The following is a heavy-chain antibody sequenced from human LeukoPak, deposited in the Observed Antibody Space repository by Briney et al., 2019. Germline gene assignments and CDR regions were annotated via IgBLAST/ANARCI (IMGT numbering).Heavy chain of an antibody. Sequence: ASVKVSCKASGYTFTSYDINWVRQATGQGLEWMGWMNPNSGNTGYAQKFQGRVTITRNTSISTAYMELSSLRSEDTAVYYCARGPDSSGYYSWGYWGQGTLVTVSS. D-gene: IGHD3-22*01. CDR3: ARGPDSSGYYSWGY. CDR2: MNPNSGNT. V-gene: IGHV1-8*03. J-gene: IGHJ4*02. CDR1: GYTFTSYD.